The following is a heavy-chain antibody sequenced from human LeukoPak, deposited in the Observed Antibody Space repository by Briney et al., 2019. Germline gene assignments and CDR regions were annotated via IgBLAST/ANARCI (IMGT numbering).Heavy chain of an antibody. Sequence: ASVKVSCKASGYTFTSYYMHWVRQAPGQGLEWMGIINPSGGSTSYAQKFQGWVTMTRDTSISTAYMELSRLRSDDTAVYYCARWTTVTALDYWGQGTLVTVSS. D-gene: IGHD4-17*01. CDR3: ARWTTVTALDY. CDR2: INPSGGST. V-gene: IGHV1-46*01. J-gene: IGHJ4*02. CDR1: GYTFTSYY.